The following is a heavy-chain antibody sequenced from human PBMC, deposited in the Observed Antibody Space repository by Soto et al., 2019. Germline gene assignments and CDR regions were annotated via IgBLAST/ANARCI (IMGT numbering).Heavy chain of an antibody. CDR1: GGTFSSYA. J-gene: IGHJ3*02. V-gene: IGHV1-69*01. CDR2: IIPIVGTA. Sequence: QVQLVQSGAEVKKPGSSVKVSCKASGGTFSSYAISWVRQAPGQGLEWMGGIIPIVGTANYAQKFQGRVTITADESTSTAYMELSSLRSEDTAVYYCAISRVTYYYDRSAFDIWGQGTMVTVSS. CDR3: AISRVTYYYDRSAFDI. D-gene: IGHD3-22*01.